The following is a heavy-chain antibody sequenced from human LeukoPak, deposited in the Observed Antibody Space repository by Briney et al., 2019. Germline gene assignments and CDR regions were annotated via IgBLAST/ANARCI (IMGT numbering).Heavy chain of an antibody. J-gene: IGHJ4*02. D-gene: IGHD5-12*01. CDR3: ARDRYSGYDY. CDR1: GGSISSSNW. CDR2: IYHSGST. V-gene: IGHV4-4*02. Sequence: SSETLSLTCAVSGGSISSSNWWSWVRQPPGKGLEWIGEIYHSGSTNYNPSLKSRVTMSVDTSKNQFSLKLSSVTAADTAVYYCARDRYSGYDYWGQGTLVTVSS.